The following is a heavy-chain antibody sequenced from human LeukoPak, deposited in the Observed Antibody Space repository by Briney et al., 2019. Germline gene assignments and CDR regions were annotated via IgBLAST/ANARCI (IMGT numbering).Heavy chain of an antibody. J-gene: IGHJ6*02. D-gene: IGHD2-2*01. V-gene: IGHV3-21*01. CDR3: ARDGCSSTSCRADYYGMDV. Sequence: GGSLRLSCAASGFTFDNYRMSWVRQAPGKGLEWVSSISSSSSYIYYADSVKGRFTISRDNAKNSLYLQMNSLRAEDTAVYYCARDGCSSTSCRADYYGMDVWGQGTTVTVSS. CDR1: GFTFDNYR. CDR2: ISSSSSYI.